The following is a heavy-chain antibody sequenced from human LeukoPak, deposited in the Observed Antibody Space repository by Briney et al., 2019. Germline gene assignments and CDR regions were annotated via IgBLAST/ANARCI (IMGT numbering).Heavy chain of an antibody. D-gene: IGHD5-18*01. V-gene: IGHV3-23*01. Sequence: GGSLRLSCAASGFTFSNFAMGWVRQAPGKGLQWVSIISANGGSTYYEDSLRGRFSISRDNSKSTVFLEMSGLRADDTAVYFCVKVGSSGFSYGSFASWGQGSLVPVSS. CDR1: GFTFSNFA. J-gene: IGHJ4*02. CDR3: VKVGSSGFSYGSFAS. CDR2: ISANGGST.